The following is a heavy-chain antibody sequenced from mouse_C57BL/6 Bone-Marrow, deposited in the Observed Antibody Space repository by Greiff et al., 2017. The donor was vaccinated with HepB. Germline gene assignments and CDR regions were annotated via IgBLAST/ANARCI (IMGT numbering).Heavy chain of an antibody. V-gene: IGHV1-82*01. CDR2: IYPGDGDT. Sequence: VKLMESGPELVKPGASVKISCKASGYAFSSSWMNWVKQRPGKGLEWIGRIYPGDGDTNYNGKFKGKATLTADKSSSTAYMQLSSLTSEDSAVYFCEGLSRAMDYWGQGTSVTVSS. CDR1: GYAFSSSW. J-gene: IGHJ4*01. D-gene: IGHD1-1*02. CDR3: EGLSRAMDY.